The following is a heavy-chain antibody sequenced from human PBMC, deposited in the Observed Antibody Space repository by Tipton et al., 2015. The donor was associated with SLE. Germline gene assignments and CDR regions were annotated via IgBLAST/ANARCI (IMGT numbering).Heavy chain of an antibody. CDR1: GDSMTDDPYY. CDR2: IYTSGNT. J-gene: IGHJ6*02. CDR3: ARGRSSTMYGLDI. Sequence: TLSLTCAVSGDSMTDDPYYYNWIRQPAGKGLEWIGQIYTSGNTIYHPSLKSRVTISLDTSKRYFSLNVASVTAADTAVYYCARGRSSTMYGLDIWGQGTAVTVSS. D-gene: IGHD2/OR15-2a*01. V-gene: IGHV4-61*09.